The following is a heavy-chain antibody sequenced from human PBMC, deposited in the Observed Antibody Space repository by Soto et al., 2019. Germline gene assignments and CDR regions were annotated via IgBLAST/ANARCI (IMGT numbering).Heavy chain of an antibody. Sequence: ASVTVSCKASRYTFTSYDINWVRQATGQGLEWMGWMNPNSGNTGYAQKFQGRVTMTRNTSISTAYMELSSLRSEDTAVYYCARGRGGFGVVLGIALAVAMDVWGKGTTVTVSS. J-gene: IGHJ6*04. CDR1: RYTFTSYD. CDR3: ARGRGGFGVVLGIALAVAMDV. D-gene: IGHD3-3*01. CDR2: MNPNSGNT. V-gene: IGHV1-8*01.